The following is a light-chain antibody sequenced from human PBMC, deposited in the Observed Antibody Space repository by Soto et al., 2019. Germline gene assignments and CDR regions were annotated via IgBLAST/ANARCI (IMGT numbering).Light chain of an antibody. V-gene: IGKV3D-20*01. CDR1: QSVRSNY. Sequence: IVLTQSPATLSLSPGERATLSCGASQSVRSNYLAWYQQKPGLAPRLLIYDASSRATGIPDRFSGSGSGTEFDLTIRRLEPEDFAVHYCQQYGSSPWTFCQGPKVDIK. J-gene: IGKJ1*01. CDR2: DAS. CDR3: QQYGSSPWT.